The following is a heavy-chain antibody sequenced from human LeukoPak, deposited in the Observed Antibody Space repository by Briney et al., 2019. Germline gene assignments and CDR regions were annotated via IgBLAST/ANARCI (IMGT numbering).Heavy chain of an antibody. D-gene: IGHD3-22*01. J-gene: IGHJ4*02. V-gene: IGHV1-69*05. CDR1: GGTLSSYA. CDR2: IIPIFGTA. CDR3: ARSPFTLDSSGYVRDY. Sequence: SVKVSCKASGGTLSSYAISWVRQAPGQGLEWMGGIIPIFGTANYAQKFQGRVTITTDESTSTAYMELSSLRSEDTAVYYCARSPFTLDSSGYVRDYWGQGTLVTVSS.